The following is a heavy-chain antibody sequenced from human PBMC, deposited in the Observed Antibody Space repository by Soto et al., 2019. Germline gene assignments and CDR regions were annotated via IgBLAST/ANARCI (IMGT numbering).Heavy chain of an antibody. CDR3: ARGLAAGDY. J-gene: IGHJ4*02. V-gene: IGHV1-46*01. Sequence: QVQLVQSGAEVKNPGASVKVSCKASGYTFTNYYIHWVRQAPGQGLEWMAIINPNGGSTNYAQEFQGRGILARDTFTNTVYMELSSLRSEDTAIYYCARGLAAGDYWGQGTLVTVSS. D-gene: IGHD6-13*01. CDR2: INPNGGST. CDR1: GYTFTNYY.